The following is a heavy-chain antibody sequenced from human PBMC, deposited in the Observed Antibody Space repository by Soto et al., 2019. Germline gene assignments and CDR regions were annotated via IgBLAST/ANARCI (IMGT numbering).Heavy chain of an antibody. CDR2: IIPIFGTA. CDR3: ARAYSSSSRGYYYGMDV. J-gene: IGHJ6*02. CDR1: GGTFSSYA. Sequence: ASVKVSCKASGGTFSSYAISWVRQAPGQGLEWMGGIIPIFGTANYAQKFQGRVTITADESTSTAYMELSSLRSEDTAVYYCARAYSSSSRGYYYGMDVWGQGTTVTVSS. D-gene: IGHD6-6*01. V-gene: IGHV1-69*13.